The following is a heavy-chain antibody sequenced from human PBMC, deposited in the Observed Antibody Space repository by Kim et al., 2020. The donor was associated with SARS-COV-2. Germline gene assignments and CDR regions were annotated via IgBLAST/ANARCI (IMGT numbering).Heavy chain of an antibody. D-gene: IGHD6-13*01. J-gene: IGHJ4*02. V-gene: IGHV4-34*01. Sequence: KSRVPISVDTSKNQFSLKLSSVTAADTAVYYCARVRGIAAAGTLGADFDYWGQGTLVTVSS. CDR3: ARVRGIAAAGTLGADFDY.